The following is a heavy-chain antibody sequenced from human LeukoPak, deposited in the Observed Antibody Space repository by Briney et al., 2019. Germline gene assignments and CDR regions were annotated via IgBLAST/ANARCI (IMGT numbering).Heavy chain of an antibody. D-gene: IGHD3-22*01. CDR3: ARAYHYYYYYYYMDV. CDR1: GGSISSYY. J-gene: IGHJ6*03. Sequence: SETLSLTCTVSGGSISSYYWSWIRQPPGKGLEWIVYIYYSGSTNYNPSLKSRVTISLDTSKNQFSLKLSSVTAADTAVYYCARAYHYYYYYYYMDVWGKGTTVTVSS. CDR2: IYYSGST. V-gene: IGHV4-59*01.